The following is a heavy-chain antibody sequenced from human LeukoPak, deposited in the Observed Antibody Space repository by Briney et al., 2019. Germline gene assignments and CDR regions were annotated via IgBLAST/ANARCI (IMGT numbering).Heavy chain of an antibody. J-gene: IGHJ4*02. CDR2: ISGSGGNT. CDR1: GLTFSSYA. Sequence: GGSLRLSCAASGLTFSSYAMNWARQAPGKGLEWVSAISGSGGNTYYADSVKGRFTISRDNSKNTLYLQMNSLRAEDTAIYYCAKENWGYNWKYDSSGSGINYWGQGTLVTFSS. CDR3: AKENWGYNWKYDSSGSGINY. V-gene: IGHV3-23*01. D-gene: IGHD3-22*01.